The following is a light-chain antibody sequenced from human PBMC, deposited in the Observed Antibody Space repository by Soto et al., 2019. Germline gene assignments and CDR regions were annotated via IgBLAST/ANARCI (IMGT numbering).Light chain of an antibody. CDR3: QQRADWPIT. CDR1: QSVSSNY. Sequence: EIVLTPSPGTLSLSPGERVTLSCRASQSVSSNYLAWYQQKPGQAPRLLIYGVSSRATGIPDRFSGSGSGTDFTLTISRLEPGDFALYYCQQRADWPITFGPGTKVDIK. V-gene: IGKV3D-20*02. CDR2: GVS. J-gene: IGKJ3*01.